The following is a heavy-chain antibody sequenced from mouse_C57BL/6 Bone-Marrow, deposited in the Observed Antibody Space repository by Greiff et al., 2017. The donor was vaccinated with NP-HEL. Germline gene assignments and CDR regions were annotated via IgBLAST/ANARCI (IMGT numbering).Heavy chain of an antibody. D-gene: IGHD4-1*01. CDR1: GYTFTSYW. CDR2: IDPSDSYT. V-gene: IGHV1-69*01. CDR3: ARGELTGTDWYFDV. Sequence: QVQLQQPGAELVMPGASVKLSCKASGYTFTSYWMHWVKQRPGQGLEWIGEIDPSDSYTNYNQKFKGKSTLPVDKSSSTAYMQLSSLTSEDSAVYYCARGELTGTDWYFDVWGTGTTVTVSS. J-gene: IGHJ1*03.